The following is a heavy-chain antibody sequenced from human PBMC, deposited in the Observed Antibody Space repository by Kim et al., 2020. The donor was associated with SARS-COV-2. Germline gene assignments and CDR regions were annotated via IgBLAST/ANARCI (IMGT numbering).Heavy chain of an antibody. J-gene: IGHJ4*02. V-gene: IGHV3-7*01. CDR1: GFTFSSYW. D-gene: IGHD1-26*01. CDR3: ARVPPAVGALPEDY. Sequence: GGSLRLSCAASGFTFSSYWMSWVRQAPGKGLEWVANIKQDGSEKYYVDSVKGRFTISRDNAKNSLYLQMNSLRAEDTAVYYCARVPPAVGALPEDYWGQGTLVTVSS. CDR2: IKQDGSEK.